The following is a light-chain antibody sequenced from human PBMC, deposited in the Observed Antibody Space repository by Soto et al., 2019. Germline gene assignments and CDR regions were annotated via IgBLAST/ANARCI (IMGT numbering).Light chain of an antibody. J-gene: IGKJ1*01. V-gene: IGKV3-20*01. Sequence: EIVLTQSPGTLSLSPGERATLSCRASQSVSSTFLAWYQQKPGQAPRVLIYGSSARAAGIPDRFSGSGSGTDFTLTSSRLEPDDFAVYYCQQYDSSRTFGQGTKVEMK. CDR1: QSVSSTF. CDR3: QQYDSSRT. CDR2: GSS.